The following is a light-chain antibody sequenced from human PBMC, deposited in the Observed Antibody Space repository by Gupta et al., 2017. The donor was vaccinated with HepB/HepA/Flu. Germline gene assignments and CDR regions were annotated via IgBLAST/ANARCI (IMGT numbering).Light chain of an antibody. V-gene: IGLV2-23*02. CDR1: SSDVGSYNL. CDR2: EVS. Sequence: QSALTQPASVSGSPGQSITISCTGTSSDVGSYNLVSWYQQHPGKAPKLMIYEVSKRPSGVSNRSSCSKSGNTASLTISGLQSEDEADYYCCSYAGSKWVFGGGTKLTVL. CDR3: CSYAGSKWV. J-gene: IGLJ3*02.